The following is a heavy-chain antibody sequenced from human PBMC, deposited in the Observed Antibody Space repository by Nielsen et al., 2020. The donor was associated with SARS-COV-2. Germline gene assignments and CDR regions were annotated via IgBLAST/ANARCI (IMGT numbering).Heavy chain of an antibody. Sequence: SLKISCAASGFTFDDYAMHWVRQAPGKGLEWVSGISWNSGSIGYADSVKGRFTISRDNAKNSLYLQMNSLRAEDTAVYYCAKDRVTRGSYDAFDIWGQGTMVTVSS. CDR1: GFTFDDYA. CDR3: AKDRVTRGSYDAFDI. J-gene: IGHJ3*02. V-gene: IGHV3-9*01. CDR2: ISWNSGSI. D-gene: IGHD2-21*02.